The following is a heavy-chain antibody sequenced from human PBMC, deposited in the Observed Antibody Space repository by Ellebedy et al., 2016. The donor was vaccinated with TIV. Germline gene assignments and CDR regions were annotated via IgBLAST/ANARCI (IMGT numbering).Heavy chain of an antibody. D-gene: IGHD3-9*01. Sequence: SETLSLTCAVYGGSFSDYYWSWIRQSPGKGLEWIGEINHSGSTNYNPSLKSRVAISVDTSEKQFSLNLGSVTAADTAVYYCVRTLAGYYRVDYWGQGTLVTVSS. CDR2: INHSGST. CDR3: VRTLAGYYRVDY. CDR1: GGSFSDYY. J-gene: IGHJ4*02. V-gene: IGHV4-34*06.